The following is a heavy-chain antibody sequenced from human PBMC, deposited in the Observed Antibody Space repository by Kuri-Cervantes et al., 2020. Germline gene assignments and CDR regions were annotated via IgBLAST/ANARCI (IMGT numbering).Heavy chain of an antibody. V-gene: IGHV3-21*01. Sequence: GGSLRLSCAASGFTFSSYSMNWVRQAPGKGLEWVSSISDNSRYVYYADSVKGRFTISRDNAKNALSLQMNTLRADDTAVYYCARDSRGRSNWFDPWGQGTLVTVSS. CDR1: GFTFSSYS. D-gene: IGHD3-16*01. CDR2: ISDNSRYV. CDR3: ARDSRGRSNWFDP. J-gene: IGHJ5*02.